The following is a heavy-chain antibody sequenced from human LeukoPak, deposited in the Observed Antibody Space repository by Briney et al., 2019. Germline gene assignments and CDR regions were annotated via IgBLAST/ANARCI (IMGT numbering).Heavy chain of an antibody. V-gene: IGHV3-53*01. Sequence: GGSLRLSCAASGFTVSSNYMSWVRQAPGKGLEWVSITYTGGSTYYADSVKGRFTISRDNSKNTLYLQMKRPRAEDTGVYYCARFSWAAAFDSWGKGTLVTVSS. CDR2: TYTGGST. CDR3: ARFSWAAAFDS. CDR1: GFTVSSNY. J-gene: IGHJ4*02. D-gene: IGHD6-13*01.